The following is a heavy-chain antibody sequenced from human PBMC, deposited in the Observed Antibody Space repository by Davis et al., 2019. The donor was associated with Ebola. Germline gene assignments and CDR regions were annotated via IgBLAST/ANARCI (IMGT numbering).Heavy chain of an antibody. Sequence: PSETLSLTCAISGDSVSSAGWNWIRQSPSRGLEWLGRTYYTSKWLNHYAESVKSRISINPDTSENQLSLQLNSVTPEDTAVYYCARGWLRTGLDYWGQGTLVTVS. CDR3: ARGWLRTGLDY. CDR1: GDSVSSAG. CDR2: TYYTSKWLN. J-gene: IGHJ4*02. V-gene: IGHV6-1*01. D-gene: IGHD5-12*01.